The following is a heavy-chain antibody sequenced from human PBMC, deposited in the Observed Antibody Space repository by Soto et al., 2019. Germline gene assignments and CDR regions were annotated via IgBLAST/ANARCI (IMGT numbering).Heavy chain of an antibody. CDR3: ARSWLIGWYDAFDI. J-gene: IGHJ3*02. Sequence: GSLRLSCEASGFTFSSYWMYWVRQAPAKGLVWVSRINGDGSSTSYADSVKGRFTISRDNAKNTLYLQMNSLRVEDTAVYYCARSWLIGWYDAFDIWGQGTMVTVSS. V-gene: IGHV3-74*01. CDR1: GFTFSSYW. D-gene: IGHD6-19*01. CDR2: INGDGSST.